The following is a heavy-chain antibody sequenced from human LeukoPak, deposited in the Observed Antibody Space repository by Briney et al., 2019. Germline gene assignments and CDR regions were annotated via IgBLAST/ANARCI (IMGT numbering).Heavy chain of an antibody. D-gene: IGHD3-9*01. CDR2: ISYDGSNK. CDR1: GFTFSNYG. J-gene: IGHJ4*02. CDR3: AKGQSRYDILTGFPIDY. V-gene: IGHV3-30*18. Sequence: GGSLRLSCAASGFTFSNYGIHWVRQAPGKGLEWVAVISYDGSNKYYADSVKGRFTISRDNSKNTLYLQMNSLRDEDTAVYHCAKGQSRYDILTGFPIDYWGQGTLVTVSS.